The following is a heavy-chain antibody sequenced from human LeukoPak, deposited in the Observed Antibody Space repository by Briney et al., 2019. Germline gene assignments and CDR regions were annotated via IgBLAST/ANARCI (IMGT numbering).Heavy chain of an antibody. CDR1: GGTFISYA. J-gene: IGHJ4*02. V-gene: IGHV1-69*13. Sequence: ASVKVSCKASGGTFISYAISWVRQAPGQGLEWMGGIIPIFGTANYAQKFQGRVTITADESTSTAYMELSSLRSADTAVYYCAANGDYSFDYWGQGTLVTVSS. D-gene: IGHD4-17*01. CDR3: AANGDYSFDY. CDR2: IIPIFGTA.